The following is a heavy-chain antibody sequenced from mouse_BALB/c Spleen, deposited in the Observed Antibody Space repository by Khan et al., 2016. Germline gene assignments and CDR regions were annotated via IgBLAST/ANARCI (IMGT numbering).Heavy chain of an antibody. J-gene: IGHJ2*01. Sequence: QVQLKESGPSLVQPSQSLSITCTVSGFSLSSYGVHWVRQSPGKGLEWLGVIWRGGSTDYNAAFMSRLSITKDNSKSQVFFNMNRLQADDTAIYYCDNKGDSYYFDYWGQGTTLTVSS. CDR3: DNKGDSYYFDY. CDR2: IWRGGST. CDR1: GFSLSSYG. V-gene: IGHV2-5-1*01.